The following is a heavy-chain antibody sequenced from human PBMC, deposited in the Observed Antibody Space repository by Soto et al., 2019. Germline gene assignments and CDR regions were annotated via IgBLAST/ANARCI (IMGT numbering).Heavy chain of an antibody. V-gene: IGHV1-3*01. Sequence: QVHLVQSGAEVQKPGASVRISCQASGYAFTTSAIHWVRQAPGQSLEWMGWINPATGDTKYSQHVRGRVTFALDTSATTAYMGLRSLASPDPAVYYCARASGRSKLLPFYFDPWGQGTQVTVSS. CDR2: INPATGDT. CDR1: GYAFTTSA. J-gene: IGHJ5*02. CDR3: ARASGRSKLLPFYFDP. D-gene: IGHD1-26*01.